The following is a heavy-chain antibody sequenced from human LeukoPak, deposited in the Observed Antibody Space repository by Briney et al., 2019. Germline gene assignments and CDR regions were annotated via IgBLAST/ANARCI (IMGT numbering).Heavy chain of an antibody. D-gene: IGHD3-16*01. CDR3: ARAHVLGDLRRSFDY. CDR2: ISAYNGNT. J-gene: IGHJ4*02. CDR1: GYTFTSYG. Sequence: ASVKVSCKASGYTFTSYGISWVRQAPGQGLEWMGWISAYNGNTNYAQKLQGRVTMTTDTSTSTAYMELRSLRSDDTAAYYCARAHVLGDLRRSFDYWGQGTLVTVSS. V-gene: IGHV1-18*01.